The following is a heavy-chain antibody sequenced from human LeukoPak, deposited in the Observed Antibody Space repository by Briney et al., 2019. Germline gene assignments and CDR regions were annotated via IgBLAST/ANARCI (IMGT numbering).Heavy chain of an antibody. D-gene: IGHD4-23*01. V-gene: IGHV3-53*01. CDR2: IYSGGST. CDR1: GFTVSSNY. J-gene: IGHJ6*02. CDR3: ASSLLLWYRGSYGMDV. Sequence: GGSLRLACAASGFTVSSNYRSWGRQTPGKGVGWVSVIYSGGSTYYADSVKGRFTISRDNSKNTLYLQMNSLSAEDTAVYYCASSLLLWYRGSYGMDVWGQGTTATVSS.